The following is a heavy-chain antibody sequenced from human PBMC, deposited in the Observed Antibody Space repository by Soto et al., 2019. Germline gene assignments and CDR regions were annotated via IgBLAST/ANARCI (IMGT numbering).Heavy chain of an antibody. CDR3: AKDRDILMAGPLRTDFNRFEY. J-gene: IGHJ5*01. D-gene: IGHD6-19*01. V-gene: IGHV1-46*01. CDR1: EYTFTIYL. CDR2: IDPTDGDT. Sequence: VQSGSQVKRPGASVKVSCRTSEYTFTIYLLHWVRQAPGQCLEWVGVIDPTDGDTKYAKIFKGRVAMTRDTSTNTAYLELIGLTSGDTAVYFCAKDRDILMAGPLRTDFNRFEYWGQGTLVTVSS.